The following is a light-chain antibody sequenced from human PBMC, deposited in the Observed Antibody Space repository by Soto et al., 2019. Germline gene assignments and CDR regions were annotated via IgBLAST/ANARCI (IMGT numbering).Light chain of an antibody. Sequence: DIQLTQSPSFLSASVGDRVTITCRASQGLSSDLVWYQQKTGKAPKLQIYSASTLQSGVPSRFSVSGSETEFTLTISILQPEDFATYYCQQLNSYPITFGKGTRLEIK. CDR3: QQLNSYPIT. CDR1: QGLSSD. CDR2: SAS. J-gene: IGKJ5*01. V-gene: IGKV1-9*01.